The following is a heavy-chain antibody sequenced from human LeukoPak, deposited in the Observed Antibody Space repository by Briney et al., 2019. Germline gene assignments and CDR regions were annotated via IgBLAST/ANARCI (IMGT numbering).Heavy chain of an antibody. D-gene: IGHD4-17*01. V-gene: IGHV4-34*01. J-gene: IGHJ6*02. Sequence: SETLSLTCAVSGGSFSGYYWSWIRQPPGKGLEWIGEINHSGSTNYNPSLKSRVTISVDTSKNQFSLKLSSVTAVGTGGLYRARLLRRNLYYYYCYGMDVWGQGTTVTVSS. CDR3: ARLLRRNLYYYYCYGMDV. CDR2: INHSGST. CDR1: GGSFSGYY.